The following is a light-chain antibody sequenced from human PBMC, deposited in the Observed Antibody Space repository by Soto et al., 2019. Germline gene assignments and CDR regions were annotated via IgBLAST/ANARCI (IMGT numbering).Light chain of an antibody. CDR1: QSVSSSY. CDR2: DTS. J-gene: IGKJ5*01. V-gene: IGKV3D-20*02. Sequence: VVLTQSPATLSLSPGERGTLSCGASQSVSSSYVAWYQHKPGLAPRLLIHDTSSRATGIPARFSGSGSGTDFTLTISRLEPEDFAVYYCQQRSNWPITFGQGTRLEIK. CDR3: QQRSNWPIT.